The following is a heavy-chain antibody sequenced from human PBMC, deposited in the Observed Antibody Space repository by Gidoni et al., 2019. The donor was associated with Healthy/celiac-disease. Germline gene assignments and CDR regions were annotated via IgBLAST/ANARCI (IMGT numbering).Heavy chain of an antibody. CDR2: IWYDGSNK. J-gene: IGHJ4*02. D-gene: IGHD2-15*01. CDR3: ARAIPHLLPMGY. Sequence: QVQLVESGGGVVQPGRSRRLPCAASGFAFSSSGMHWVRQAPGKGREWVAVIWYDGSNKYYADSVKGRFTISRDNSKNTLYLQMNSLRAEDTAVYYCARAIPHLLPMGYWGQGTLVTVSS. V-gene: IGHV3-33*01. CDR1: GFAFSSSG.